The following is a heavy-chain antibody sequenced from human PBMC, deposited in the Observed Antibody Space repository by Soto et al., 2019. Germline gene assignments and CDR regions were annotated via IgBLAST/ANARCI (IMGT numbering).Heavy chain of an antibody. D-gene: IGHD2-21*01. CDR2: IIPILGIA. Sequence: QVQLVQSGAEVKKPGSSVKVSCKASGGTFSSYTISWVRQAPGQGLEWMGRIIPILGIANYAQKFQGRVTXTXDXXTSPAYRELSSLRSEDTAVYYCASKGMTRVAIGDYWGQGTLVTVSS. V-gene: IGHV1-69*02. J-gene: IGHJ4*02. CDR3: ASKGMTRVAIGDY. CDR1: GGTFSSYT.